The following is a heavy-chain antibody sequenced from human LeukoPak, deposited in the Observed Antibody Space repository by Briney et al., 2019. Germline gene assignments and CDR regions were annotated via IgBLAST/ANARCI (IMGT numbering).Heavy chain of an antibody. CDR3: ARTGSYDYSPYFDY. V-gene: IGHV3-7*01. CDR2: IKEDGTET. J-gene: IGHJ4*02. Sequence: GGSLRLSCAASGFMFSSNWMSWVRLAPGKGLEWVANIKEDGTETYYVDSVKGRFTISRDNSKNTLYLQMNSLRAEDTAVYYCARTGSYDYSPYFDYWGQGTLVTVSS. D-gene: IGHD1-26*01. CDR1: GFMFSSNW.